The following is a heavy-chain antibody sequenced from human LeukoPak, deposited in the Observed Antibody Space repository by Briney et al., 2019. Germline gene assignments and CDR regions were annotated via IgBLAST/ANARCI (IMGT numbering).Heavy chain of an antibody. J-gene: IGHJ4*02. D-gene: IGHD2-2*01. Sequence: GASVKVSCKASGYTFSSYAIRWVRQAPGQGLEWMGWISVYSGNTQYPQKFQGRVTLTADESTSTAYMELSSLRSEDTAVYYCAGGIVVVPAVNFDYWGQGTLVTVSS. V-gene: IGHV1-18*01. CDR3: AGGIVVVPAVNFDY. CDR2: ISVYSGNT. CDR1: GYTFSSYA.